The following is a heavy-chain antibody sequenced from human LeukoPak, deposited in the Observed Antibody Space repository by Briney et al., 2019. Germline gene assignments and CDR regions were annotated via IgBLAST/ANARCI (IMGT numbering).Heavy chain of an antibody. Sequence: GASVKVSCKVSGYTLTELSMHWVRQAPGKGLEWMGGFDPEDGETIYAQKFQGRVTMTTDTSTSTAYMELRSLRSDDTAVYYCARELGILEWLLYLDYWGQGTLVTVSS. J-gene: IGHJ4*02. CDR2: FDPEDGET. CDR1: GYTLTELS. CDR3: ARELGILEWLLYLDY. V-gene: IGHV1-24*01. D-gene: IGHD3-3*01.